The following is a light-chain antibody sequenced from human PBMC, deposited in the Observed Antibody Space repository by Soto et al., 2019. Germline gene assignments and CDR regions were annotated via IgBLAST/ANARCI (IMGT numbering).Light chain of an antibody. CDR2: EVS. J-gene: IGLJ2*01. CDR1: SSDVGGYHY. CDR3: SSYTSSSNVV. Sequence: QSVLTQPASVSGSPGQSITISCTGTSSDVGGYHYVSWYQQHPGKAPKLMIYEVSNRPSGVSNRFSGSKSGNTASLTISGLQAEDEADYYCSSYTSSSNVVFGGGTNLTVL. V-gene: IGLV2-14*01.